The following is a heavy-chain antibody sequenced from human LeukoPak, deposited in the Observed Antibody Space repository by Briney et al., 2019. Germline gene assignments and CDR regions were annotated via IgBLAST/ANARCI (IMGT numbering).Heavy chain of an antibody. CDR1: GASISSNY. CDR3: ARQVATKGEWAFDI. CDR2: IYNSGST. V-gene: IGHV4-4*07. Sequence: SETLSLTCTVSGASISSNYWSWIRQPAGKGLEWIGRIYNSGSTNYNPSLRSRVTMSVDTSKNQFSLKLSSVTAADTAVYYCARQVATKGEWAFDIWGQGTMVTASS. D-gene: IGHD5-12*01. J-gene: IGHJ3*02.